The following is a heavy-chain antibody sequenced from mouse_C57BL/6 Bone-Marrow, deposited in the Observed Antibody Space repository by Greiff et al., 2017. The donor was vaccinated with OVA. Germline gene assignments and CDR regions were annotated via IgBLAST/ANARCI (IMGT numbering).Heavy chain of an antibody. CDR2: IHPSDSET. D-gene: IGHD2-5*01. CDR3: AIYYSNYVRYAMDY. J-gene: IGHJ4*01. Sequence: QVQLQQPGAELVKPGASVKVSCKASGYTFTSYWMHWVKQRPGQGLEWIGRIHPSDSETNYNQKFKGKATLTVDKSSSTAYMQLSSLTSEDSAVYYCAIYYSNYVRYAMDYWGQGTSVTVSS. CDR1: GYTFTSYW. V-gene: IGHV1-74*01.